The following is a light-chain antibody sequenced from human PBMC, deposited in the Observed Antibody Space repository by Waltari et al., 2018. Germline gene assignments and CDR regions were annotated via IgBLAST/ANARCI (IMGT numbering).Light chain of an antibody. CDR2: DAS. CDR3: QQYGRSLL. V-gene: IGKV3D-20*01. CDR1: QGVDRNY. Sequence: EIVLTQSPATMSWSPGERATLSCRASQGVDRNYLLWYPQKPGLAPRLLIFDASTRAAGIPDRFSGSGSGTEFTLTISRLEPEDFAVYYCQQYGRSLLFGQGTRLEIK. J-gene: IGKJ5*01.